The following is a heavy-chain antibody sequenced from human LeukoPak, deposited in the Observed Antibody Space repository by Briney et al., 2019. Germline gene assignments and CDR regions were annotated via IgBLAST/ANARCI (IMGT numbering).Heavy chain of an antibody. CDR3: ARGSTTIFCGFDY. D-gene: IGHD3-9*01. CDR1: GFTFSNYA. CDR2: ISGSGSTT. J-gene: IGHJ4*02. V-gene: IGHV3-23*01. Sequence: GGSLRLSCAASGFTFSNYAMSWVRQAPGKGPEWVSAISGSGSTTYYADSVKGRFTIPRDNSKNTLYLQMNSLRAEDTAVYYCARGSTTIFCGFDYWGQGTLVTVSS.